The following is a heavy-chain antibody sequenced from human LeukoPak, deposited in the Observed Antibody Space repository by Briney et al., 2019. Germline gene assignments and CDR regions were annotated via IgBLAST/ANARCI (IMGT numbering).Heavy chain of an antibody. CDR2: IYYSGST. J-gene: IGHJ4*02. D-gene: IGHD3-22*01. CDR3: ARLYYDSSGHY. CDR1: GGSISSYY. Sequence: SETLSLTCSLSGGSISSYYWSWIRQPPGKGLEWIGYIYYSGSTNYNPSLKSRVTISVDTSKNQFSLKLSSVTAADTAVYYCARLYYDSSGHYWGQGTLVTFSS. V-gene: IGHV4-59*01.